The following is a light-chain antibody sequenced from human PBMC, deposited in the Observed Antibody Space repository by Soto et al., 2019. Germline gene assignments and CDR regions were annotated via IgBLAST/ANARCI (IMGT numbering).Light chain of an antibody. CDR3: AVWDDSLNGFYV. Sequence: QSVLTQPPSASGTPGQRVTISCSGSNSNIGSNTVNWYQQLPGTAPKLLIYSNNQRPSGVPDRFSGSKSGTSASLAISGLQSEDEADYYCAVWDDSLNGFYVFGTGTKLTVL. CDR2: SNN. J-gene: IGLJ1*01. V-gene: IGLV1-44*01. CDR1: NSNIGSNT.